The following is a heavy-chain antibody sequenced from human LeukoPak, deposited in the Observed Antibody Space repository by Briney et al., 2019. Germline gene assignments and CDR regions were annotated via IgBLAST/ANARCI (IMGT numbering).Heavy chain of an antibody. D-gene: IGHD3-9*01. CDR3: ARDSDYDILTGLDY. J-gene: IGHJ4*02. V-gene: IGHV3-30*04. CDR2: MSYDGSSE. Sequence: PGGSLRLSCAASGFTFSRFAVHWVRQAPGKGLEWVAVMSYDGSSEYYADSVKGRFTVSRDNSKNMLYLQMNSLRAEDTAVYYCARDSDYDILTGLDYWGQGTLVTVSS. CDR1: GFTFSRFA.